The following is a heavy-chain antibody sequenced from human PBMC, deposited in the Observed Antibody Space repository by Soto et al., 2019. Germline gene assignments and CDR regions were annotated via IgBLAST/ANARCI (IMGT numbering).Heavy chain of an antibody. Sequence: QVQLQESGPGLVKPSGTLSLTCAVSGGSVSSGNWWSWVRQPPGKGLEWIGEISHTGTTNYNPSLKSLLTISRSKSNNQFSLRLTSVTAADTAVYFCASHRGNLYGPYDYRGQGTLVTVSS. J-gene: IGHJ4*02. D-gene: IGHD5-18*01. V-gene: IGHV4-4*02. CDR2: ISHTGTT. CDR3: ASHRGNLYGPYDY. CDR1: GGSVSSGNW.